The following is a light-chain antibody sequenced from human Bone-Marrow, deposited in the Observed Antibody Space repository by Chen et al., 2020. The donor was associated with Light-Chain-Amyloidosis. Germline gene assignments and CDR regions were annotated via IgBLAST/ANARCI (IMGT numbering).Light chain of an antibody. CDR1: QSMSNW. CDR2: DAS. V-gene: IGKV1-5*01. Sequence: DIQMNQFPSTLSASVGDRVTITCRGSQSMSNWLVWYQQKPGKSPRVLIYDASRLESGVPSRFSGSASGTEFTLTISSLQPDDFATYYCQHYNSAFCQGTRVEIK. CDR3: QHYNSA. J-gene: IGKJ1*01.